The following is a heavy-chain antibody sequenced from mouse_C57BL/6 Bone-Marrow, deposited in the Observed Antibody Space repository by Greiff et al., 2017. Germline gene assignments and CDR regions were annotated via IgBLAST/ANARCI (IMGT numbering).Heavy chain of an antibody. CDR3: ARSGPLGRSFDY. Sequence: VQLPQSGAELLKPGASVKMFCKASGYTFTRYWITWVKQRPGQGLEWIGDIYPTSGRTNYNEKFKSKAILTVDTSSNTASMQLSSLTSEDSAVFYCARSGPLGRSFDYWGQGTTLTVSS. CDR1: GYTFTRYW. D-gene: IGHD4-1*01. J-gene: IGHJ2*01. V-gene: IGHV1-55*01. CDR2: IYPTSGRT.